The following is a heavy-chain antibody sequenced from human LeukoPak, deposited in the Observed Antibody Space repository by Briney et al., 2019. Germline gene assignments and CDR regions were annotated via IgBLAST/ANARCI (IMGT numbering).Heavy chain of an antibody. CDR3: AKDLVGYGDYAYYFDT. D-gene: IGHD4-17*01. J-gene: IGHJ4*02. Sequence: ASVKVSCKVSGYTLTELSMHWVRQAPGKGLEWMGGFDPEDGKTNYAQKFQGRVSMTTDSSTSTTYMELRSLKSDDTAVYYCAKDLVGYGDYAYYFDTWGQGTLVTVSS. CDR2: FDPEDGKT. V-gene: IGHV1-24*01. CDR1: GYTLTELS.